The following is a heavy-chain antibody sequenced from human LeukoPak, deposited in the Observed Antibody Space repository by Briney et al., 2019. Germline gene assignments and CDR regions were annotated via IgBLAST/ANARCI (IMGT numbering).Heavy chain of an antibody. CDR1: GFIFSTYG. V-gene: IGHV3-23*01. D-gene: IGHD3-10*01. Sequence: RGSLRLSCAASGFIFSTYGMTWFRQDPRGGLEWVSGISGSGLNTYYADSVKGRFTSSRDNSKNMLYLQMNSLRAEDTAVYYCAKGGGYGSGTYSEDWGQGILVTVSS. CDR3: AKGGGYGSGTYSED. CDR2: ISGSGLNT. J-gene: IGHJ4*02.